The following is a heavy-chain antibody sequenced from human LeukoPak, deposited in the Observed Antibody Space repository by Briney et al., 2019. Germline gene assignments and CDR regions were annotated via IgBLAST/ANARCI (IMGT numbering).Heavy chain of an antibody. Sequence: GGSLRLSCAASGFTVSSNYMSWVRQAPGKGLEWVSVIYSGGSTYYADSVKGRFTISRDNSKNTLYLQMNSLRAEDTAVYYCAKDRGPSSWYGYWGQGTLVTVSS. CDR1: GFTVSSNY. D-gene: IGHD6-13*01. CDR2: IYSGGST. J-gene: IGHJ4*02. V-gene: IGHV3-53*01. CDR3: AKDRGPSSWYGY.